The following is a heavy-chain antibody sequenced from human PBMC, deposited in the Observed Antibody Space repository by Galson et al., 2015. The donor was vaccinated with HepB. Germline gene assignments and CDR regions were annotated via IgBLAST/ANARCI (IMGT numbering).Heavy chain of an antibody. D-gene: IGHD3-10*01. CDR3: ARATGYGSGSYYNAPLGDAFDY. J-gene: IGHJ3*01. CDR1: GGTFSSYT. Sequence: SVKVSCKASGGTFSSYTISWVRQAPGQGLEWMGRIIPILGIANYAQKFQGRVTITADRSTSTAYMELSSLRSEDTAVYYCARATGYGSGSYYNAPLGDAFDYWGRGTMVTGPS. V-gene: IGHV1-69*02. CDR2: IIPILGIA.